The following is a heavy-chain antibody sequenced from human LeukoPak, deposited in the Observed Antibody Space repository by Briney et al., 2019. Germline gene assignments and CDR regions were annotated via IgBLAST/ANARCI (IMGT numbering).Heavy chain of an antibody. V-gene: IGHV4-34*01. CDR2: INHRGST. D-gene: IGHD6-19*01. CDR1: GGSFSGYY. Sequence: SETLSLTCGVYGGSFSGYYWNWIRQPPGKGLEWIGEINHRGSTYYNPSLKSRVTISVDTSKNQFSLKLSSVTAADTAVYYCARGGLEGPHYYYYYMDVWGKGTTVTISS. CDR3: ARGGLEGPHYYYYYMDV. J-gene: IGHJ6*03.